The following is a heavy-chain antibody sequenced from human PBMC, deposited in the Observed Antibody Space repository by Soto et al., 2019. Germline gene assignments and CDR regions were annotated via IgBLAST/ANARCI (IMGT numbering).Heavy chain of an antibody. J-gene: IGHJ6*02. V-gene: IGHV1-18*01. CDR1: GYTFTSYG. CDR3: ARDTYEPPDCSSTSCSPYSYCMDV. D-gene: IGHD2-2*01. CDR2: ISAYNGNT. Sequence: QVQLMQSGAEVKKPGASVKVSCKASGYTFTSYGISWVRQAPGQGLEWMGWISAYNGNTNYAQKLQGRVTMTTDTSTSTAYMELRSLRSDDTAVYYCARDTYEPPDCSSTSCSPYSYCMDVWGQGTTVTVSS.